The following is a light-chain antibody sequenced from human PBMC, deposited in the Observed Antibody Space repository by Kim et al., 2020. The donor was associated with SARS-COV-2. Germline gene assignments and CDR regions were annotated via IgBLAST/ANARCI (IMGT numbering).Light chain of an antibody. CDR1: QSLSSY. V-gene: IGKV3-11*01. Sequence: PGERAALSCRASQSLSSYLAWYQQKPGQAPGLLIYDASNRATGIPARFSGSGSETDFTLTISSLEPEDFAVYYCQQRSNWPPDFTFGPGTKVDIK. CDR3: QQRSNWPPDFT. J-gene: IGKJ3*01. CDR2: DAS.